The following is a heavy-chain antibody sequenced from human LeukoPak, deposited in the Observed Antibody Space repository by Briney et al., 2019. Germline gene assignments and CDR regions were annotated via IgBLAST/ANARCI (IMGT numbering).Heavy chain of an antibody. CDR2: IYSGGST. CDR1: GFTVSSNY. V-gene: IGHV3-66*01. J-gene: IGHJ4*02. Sequence: GGSLRLSCAASGFTVSSNYMSWVRQAPGKGLEWVSVIYSGGSTYYADSVKGRFTISRDNSKNTLYLQMNSLRAEDTAVYYCAGGDPSYDILTGYYPTYYFDYWGQGTLVTVSS. CDR3: AGGDPSYDILTGYYPTYYFDY. D-gene: IGHD3-9*01.